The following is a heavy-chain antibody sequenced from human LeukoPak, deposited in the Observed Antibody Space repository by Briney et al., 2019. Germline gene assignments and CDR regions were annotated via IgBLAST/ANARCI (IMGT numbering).Heavy chain of an antibody. CDR3: ARSSSGWPYYYYGMDV. J-gene: IGHJ6*04. Sequence: SETLSLTCAVSGGSISSGGYSWSWLRQPPGKGLEWIGYIYHSGSTYYNPSLKSRVTISVDRSKNQFSLKLSSVTAADTAVYYCARSSSGWPYYYYGMDVWGKGTTVTVSS. CDR2: IYHSGST. D-gene: IGHD6-19*01. CDR1: GGSISSGGYS. V-gene: IGHV4-30-2*01.